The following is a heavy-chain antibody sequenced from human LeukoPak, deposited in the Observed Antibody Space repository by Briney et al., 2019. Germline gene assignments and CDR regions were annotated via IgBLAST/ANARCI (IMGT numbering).Heavy chain of an antibody. CDR2: ISGSGGST. V-gene: IGHV3-23*01. Sequence: GGSLRLSCAASGFTFSSYAMSWVRQAPGKGLEWVSAISGSGGSTYYADSVKGRFTISRDNSKNTLYLQMNSLRAEDTAVYYCAKTQYCSSTSCYGPYYYYYYYMDVWGKGTTVTVSS. J-gene: IGHJ6*03. CDR3: AKTQYCSSTSCYGPYYYYYYYMDV. D-gene: IGHD2-2*01. CDR1: GFTFSSYA.